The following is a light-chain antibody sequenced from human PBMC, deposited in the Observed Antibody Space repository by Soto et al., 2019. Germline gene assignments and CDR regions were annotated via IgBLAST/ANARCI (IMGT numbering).Light chain of an antibody. CDR3: QQSYSTPT. CDR2: AAS. CDR1: QSISSY. V-gene: IGKV1-39*01. Sequence: DIQMTQCPSALAASVGDRVTISCGASQSISSYLSWYQQKPGKAPKLLIYAASGLQGGVPSRFSGSGSGTDFTLTISSLQPEDFATYYCQQSYSTPTFGQGTRLVIK. J-gene: IGKJ5*01.